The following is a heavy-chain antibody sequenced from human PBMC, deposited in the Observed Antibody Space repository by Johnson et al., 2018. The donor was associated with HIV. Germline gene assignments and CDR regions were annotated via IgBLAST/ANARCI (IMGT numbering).Heavy chain of an antibody. J-gene: IGHJ3*02. CDR1: GFTFSSYA. CDR3: ARGRTVVSVFDI. D-gene: IGHD3-3*01. V-gene: IGHV3-30*03. Sequence: QVQLVESGGGLVQPGGSLRLSCAASGFTFSSYAMHWVRQAPGKGLEWVAVISYDGSNKYYADSVKARFTISRDNSKHKLYLQMNSLRAEDTAVYYCARGRTVVSVFDIWGQGTMVTVSS. CDR2: ISYDGSNK.